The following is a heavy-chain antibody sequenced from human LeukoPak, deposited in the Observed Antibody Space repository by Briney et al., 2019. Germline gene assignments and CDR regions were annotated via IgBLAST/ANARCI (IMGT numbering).Heavy chain of an antibody. CDR1: GGSLSGYY. D-gene: IGHD2-15*01. J-gene: IGHJ4*02. CDR2: INYSGNT. Sequence: PSETLSLTCAVYGGSLSGYYWTWIRQTPGKGLEWIGEINYSGNTNYNRSLKSRVTISADTSKNQFSLRLSSVTAADTAVYYCARRGTAYCRGGRCYSDEYFDYWGQGTQVTVSS. CDR3: ARRGTAYCRGGRCYSDEYFDY. V-gene: IGHV4-34*01.